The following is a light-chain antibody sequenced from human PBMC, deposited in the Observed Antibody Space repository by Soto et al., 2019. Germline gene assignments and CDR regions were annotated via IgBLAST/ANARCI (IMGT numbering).Light chain of an antibody. J-gene: IGKJ1*01. CDR3: QLYGSSPKT. CDR1: QTISSNY. Sequence: EIVLTQSPGTLSLSPGERATLSCRATQTISSNYLAWYQQKPGQAPKLLIHGASTRATGIPDRFSGSGSGTDFTLTISRLEPEDFAVYYCQLYGSSPKTFGQGTRWIS. V-gene: IGKV3-20*01. CDR2: GAS.